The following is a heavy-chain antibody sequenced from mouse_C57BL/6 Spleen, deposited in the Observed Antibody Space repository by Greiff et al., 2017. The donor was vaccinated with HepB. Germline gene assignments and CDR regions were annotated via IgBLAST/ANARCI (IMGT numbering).Heavy chain of an antibody. Sequence: VQLQQSGPELVKPGASVKMSCKASGYTFTDYNMHWVKQSHGKSLEWIGYINPNNGGTSYNQKFKGKATLTVNKSSSTAYMELRSLTSGDSAVYYCARNYGSSPYWYFDVWGTGTTVTVSS. V-gene: IGHV1-22*01. CDR3: ARNYGSSPYWYFDV. CDR1: GYTFTDYN. J-gene: IGHJ1*03. D-gene: IGHD1-1*01. CDR2: INPNNGGT.